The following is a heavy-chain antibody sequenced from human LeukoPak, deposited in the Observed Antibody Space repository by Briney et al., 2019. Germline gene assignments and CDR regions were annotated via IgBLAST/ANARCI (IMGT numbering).Heavy chain of an antibody. J-gene: IGHJ3*02. CDR3: ARGSSWYNAFDI. V-gene: IGHV3-66*01. CDR2: IYSGGST. D-gene: IGHD6-13*01. Sequence: GGSLRLSCAASGFTFSSYWMSWVRQAPGKGLEWVSVIYSGGSTYYADSVKGRFTISRDNAKNSLYLQMNSLRAEDTAVYYCARGSSWYNAFDIWGQGTMVTVSS. CDR1: GFTFSSYW.